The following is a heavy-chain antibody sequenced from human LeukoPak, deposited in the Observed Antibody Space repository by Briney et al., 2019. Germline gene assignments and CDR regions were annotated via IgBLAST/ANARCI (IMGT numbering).Heavy chain of an antibody. J-gene: IGHJ4*02. CDR1: GGSISSYY. CDR2: IYYSGST. Sequence: PSETLSLTCTVSGGSISSYYWSWIRQPPGKGLEWIGYIYYSGSTNYNPSLKSRVTISADTSKNHFSLKLTSVTAADTAVYYCARDQTYSGSGIYTYFDYWGQGILVTVSS. V-gene: IGHV4-59*12. CDR3: ARDQTYSGSGIYTYFDY. D-gene: IGHD3-10*01.